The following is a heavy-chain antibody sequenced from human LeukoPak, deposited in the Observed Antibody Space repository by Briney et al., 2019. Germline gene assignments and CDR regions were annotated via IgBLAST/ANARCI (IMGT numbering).Heavy chain of an antibody. CDR2: IYYSGST. Sequence: PSETLSLTCTVSGGSISSGGYYWGWIRQHPGKGLEWIGYIYYSGSTYYNPSLKSRVTISVDTSENQFSLKLSSVTAADTAVYYCARVRPVVGATPTFDYWGQGTLVTVSS. J-gene: IGHJ4*02. CDR1: GGSISSGGYY. CDR3: ARVRPVVGATPTFDY. D-gene: IGHD1-26*01. V-gene: IGHV4-31*03.